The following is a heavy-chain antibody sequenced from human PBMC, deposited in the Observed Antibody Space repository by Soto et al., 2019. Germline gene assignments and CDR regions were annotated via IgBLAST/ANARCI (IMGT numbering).Heavy chain of an antibody. CDR1: GFTFSSYG. V-gene: IGHV3-33*01. Sequence: QVQLVESGGGVVQPGRSLRLSCAASGFTFSSYGMYWVRQAPGKGLEWVAVIWYDGSNKYYEDSVKGRFTISRDNSKNTLYLQMNSLVAEYTALYYCTRPEGVTVYWGQGTLVTVSS. D-gene: IGHD3-10*01. CDR3: TRPEGVTVY. J-gene: IGHJ4*02. CDR2: IWYDGSNK.